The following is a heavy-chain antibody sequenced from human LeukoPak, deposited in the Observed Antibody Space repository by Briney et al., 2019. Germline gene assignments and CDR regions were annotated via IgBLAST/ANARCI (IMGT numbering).Heavy chain of an antibody. Sequence: SVKVSCKASGGTFSSYAISWVRQAPGQGLEWMGGIIPIFGAANYAQKFQGRVTITADESTSTAYMELSSLRSEDTAVYYCARKQGNGYCSSTSCFNWFDPWGQGTLVTVSS. CDR3: ARKQGNGYCSSTSCFNWFDP. CDR1: GGTFSSYA. V-gene: IGHV1-69*13. J-gene: IGHJ5*02. D-gene: IGHD2-2*01. CDR2: IIPIFGAA.